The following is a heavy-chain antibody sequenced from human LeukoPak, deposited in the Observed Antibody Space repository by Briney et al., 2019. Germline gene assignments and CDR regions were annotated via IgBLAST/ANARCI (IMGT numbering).Heavy chain of an antibody. D-gene: IGHD2-15*01. Sequence: SETLSLTCTVSGGSISSYYWSWIRQPAGKGLEWIGRFYPSGSANYNPSLKSRVTMSVDRSKNQFSLKLSSVTAADSAVYYCAKEDPDCSGGTCPYYYYYMDVWGKGTTVTVSS. J-gene: IGHJ6*03. CDR2: FYPSGSA. V-gene: IGHV4-4*07. CDR1: GGSISSYY. CDR3: AKEDPDCSGGTCPYYYYYMDV.